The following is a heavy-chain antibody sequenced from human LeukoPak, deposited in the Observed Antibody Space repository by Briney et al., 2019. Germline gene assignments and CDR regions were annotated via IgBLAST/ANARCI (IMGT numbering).Heavy chain of an antibody. CDR3: ARRNTRQQLVDP. Sequence: SETLSLTCAVSGESLSSFYWSWIRQPPGMGLEWIGEINQSGSTEYNSSLKSRVTISVDTSKNQSSLTLSSVTAADTAVYYCARRNTRQQLVDPWGQGTLVTVSS. J-gene: IGHJ4*02. V-gene: IGHV4-34*01. D-gene: IGHD6-13*01. CDR1: GESLSSFY. CDR2: INQSGST.